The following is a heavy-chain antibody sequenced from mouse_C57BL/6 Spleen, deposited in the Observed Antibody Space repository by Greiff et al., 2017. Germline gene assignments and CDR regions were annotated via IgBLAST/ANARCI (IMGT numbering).Heavy chain of an antibody. CDR3: ARDGH. J-gene: IGHJ2*01. CDR1: GYTFTSYW. Sequence: VQLQQSGAELAKPGASVKLSCKASGYTFTSYWMHWVKQRPGQGLEWIGYINPSSGYTKYNQKFKDKATLTADKSSRTAYMQLSSLTYEDSAVYYCARDGHWGQGTTLTVSS. V-gene: IGHV1-7*01. CDR2: INPSSGYT.